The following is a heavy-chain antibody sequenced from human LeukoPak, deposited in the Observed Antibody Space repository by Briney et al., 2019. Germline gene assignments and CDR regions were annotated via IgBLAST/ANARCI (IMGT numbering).Heavy chain of an antibody. CDR3: ARRRDDYRQIDY. D-gene: IGHD5-24*01. CDR2: ISAFTGNT. V-gene: IGHV1-18*01. J-gene: IGHJ4*02. CDR1: GYTFTSYG. Sequence: VSVKVSCKTSGYTFTSYGISWVRQAPGQGLEWMGWISAFTGNTDYAQKLQGRVTMTTDTTTSTAYMELRSLRSDDTAVYYCARRRDDYRQIDYWGQGTLVTVSS.